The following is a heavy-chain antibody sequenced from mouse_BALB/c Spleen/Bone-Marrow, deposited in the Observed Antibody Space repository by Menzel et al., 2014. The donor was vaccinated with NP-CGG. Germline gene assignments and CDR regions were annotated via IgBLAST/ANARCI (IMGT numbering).Heavy chain of an antibody. CDR3: ARGYGSSYGTGYFDV. CDR1: GFNIKDTY. CDR2: IDPANGNT. V-gene: IGHV14-3*02. J-gene: IGHJ1*01. D-gene: IGHD1-1*01. Sequence: EVKLVESGAELVKPGASVKLSCTASGFNIKDTYMHWVKQRPEQGLEWIGRIDPANGNTEYDPKFQGKATITADTSSNTAYLQLSSLTSEDTAVYYCARGYGSSYGTGYFDVWGAGTTVTVSS.